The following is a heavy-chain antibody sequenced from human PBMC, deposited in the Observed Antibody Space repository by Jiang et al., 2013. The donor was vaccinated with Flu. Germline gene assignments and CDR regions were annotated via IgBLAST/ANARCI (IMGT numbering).Heavy chain of an antibody. CDR1: GFSLNSRGRG. CDR3: AHTDGHKASPLDY. J-gene: IGHJ4*02. V-gene: IGHV2-5*02. D-gene: IGHD2-2*01. CDR2: IYWDDDK. Sequence: KPTQTLTLTCTFSGFSLNSRGRGVGWIRQPPGKALDWLALIYWDDDKCYSPSLRSRLTITKDTSKNQVVLTMTNMGPVDTATYYCAHTDGHKASPLDYWGQGTLVTVSS.